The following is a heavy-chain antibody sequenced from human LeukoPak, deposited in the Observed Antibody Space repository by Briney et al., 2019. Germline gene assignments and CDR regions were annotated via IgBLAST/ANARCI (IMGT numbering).Heavy chain of an antibody. D-gene: IGHD2-2*01. V-gene: IGHV3-23*01. CDR3: AKGQVPAAPYYYYGMDV. CDR1: GFTFSSYA. J-gene: IGHJ6*02. Sequence: GGSLRLSCAASGFTFSSYAMSWVRQALGKGLEWVSAISGSGGSTYYADSVKGRFTISRDNSKNTLYLQMNSLRAEDTAVYYCAKGQVPAAPYYYYGMDVWGQGTTVTVSS. CDR2: ISGSGGST.